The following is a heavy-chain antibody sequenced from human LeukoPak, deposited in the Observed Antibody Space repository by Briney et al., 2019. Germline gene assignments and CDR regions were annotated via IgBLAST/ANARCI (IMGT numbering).Heavy chain of an antibody. Sequence: GGSLRLSCAASGFTFSSYAMHWVRQAPGKGLEWVAVISYDGSNKYYADSVKGRFTISRDNSKNTLYLQMNSLRAEDTAVYYCARALPSLEDTAMVGYWGQGTLVTVSS. CDR3: ARALPSLEDTAMVGY. V-gene: IGHV3-30*04. CDR2: ISYDGSNK. CDR1: GFTFSSYA. D-gene: IGHD5-18*01. J-gene: IGHJ4*02.